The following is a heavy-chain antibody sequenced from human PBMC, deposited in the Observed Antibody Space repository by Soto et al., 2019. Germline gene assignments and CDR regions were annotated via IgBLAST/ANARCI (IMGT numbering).Heavy chain of an antibody. CDR2: IYSGGST. CDR1: GFTVSSNY. CDR3: ATPIPKDIVVVPAALGY. V-gene: IGHV3-66*01. D-gene: IGHD2-2*01. Sequence: GGSLRLSCAASGFTVSSNYMSWVRQAPGKGLEWVSVIYSGGSTYYADSVKGRFTISRDNSKNTLYLQMNSLRAEDTAVYYCATPIPKDIVVVPAALGYWGQGTLVTVSS. J-gene: IGHJ4*02.